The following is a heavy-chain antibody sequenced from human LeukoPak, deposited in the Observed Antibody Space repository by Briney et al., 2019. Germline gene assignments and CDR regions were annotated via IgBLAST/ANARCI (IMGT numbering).Heavy chain of an antibody. J-gene: IGHJ4*02. D-gene: IGHD3-10*01. CDR1: GGSISSDDIY. V-gene: IGHV4-31*02. Sequence: SQTLSLSCPVSGGSISSDDIYWRCIRQHPGKGLEWIGYIYYSGSTYYNPSLKSRVAISVHTSKNQYSLKSSSVTAADTAVYYVARDNCSRFGGEFHYWGQGTLVTVSS. CDR3: ARDNCSRFGGEFHY. CDR2: IYYSGST.